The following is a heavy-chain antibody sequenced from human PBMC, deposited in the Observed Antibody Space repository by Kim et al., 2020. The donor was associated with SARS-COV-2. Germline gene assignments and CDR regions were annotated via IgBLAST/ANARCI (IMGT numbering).Heavy chain of an antibody. J-gene: IGHJ5*02. Sequence: SETLSLTCAVYGGSFSGYYWSWIRQPPGKGLEWIGEINHSGSTNYNPSLKSRVTISVDTSKNQFSLKLSSVTAADTAVYYCARGLLDYYGSGTSKAWFDPWGQGTLVTVSS. CDR3: ARGLLDYYGSGTSKAWFDP. V-gene: IGHV4-34*01. CDR2: INHSGST. CDR1: GGSFSGYY. D-gene: IGHD3-10*01.